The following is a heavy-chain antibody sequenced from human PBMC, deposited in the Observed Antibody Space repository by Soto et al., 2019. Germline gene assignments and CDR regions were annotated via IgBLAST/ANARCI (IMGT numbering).Heavy chain of an antibody. D-gene: IGHD6-6*01. Sequence: SETLSLTCAVYGGSFSGYYWSWIRQPPGKGLEWIGEINHSGSTNYNPSLKSRVTISVDTSKNQFSLKLSSVTAADTAVYYCARGHIAARRGTFDYWGQGTLVTVSS. CDR3: ARGHIAARRGTFDY. J-gene: IGHJ4*02. V-gene: IGHV4-34*01. CDR1: GGSFSGYY. CDR2: INHSGST.